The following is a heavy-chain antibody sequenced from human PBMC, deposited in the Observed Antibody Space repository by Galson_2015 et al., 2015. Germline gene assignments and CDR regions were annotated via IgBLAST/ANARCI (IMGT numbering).Heavy chain of an antibody. D-gene: IGHD3-3*01. V-gene: IGHV3-21*01. CDR2: ISSSSGYI. Sequence: SLRLSCAASGFTFSNYAMHWVRQAPGKGLEWVSSISSSSGYIYYADSVKGRFTISRDNAKNSLYLQMSSLRAEDTAVYYCARDAIGLFYSDYWGQGTLVTVSS. J-gene: IGHJ4*02. CDR1: GFTFSNYA. CDR3: ARDAIGLFYSDY.